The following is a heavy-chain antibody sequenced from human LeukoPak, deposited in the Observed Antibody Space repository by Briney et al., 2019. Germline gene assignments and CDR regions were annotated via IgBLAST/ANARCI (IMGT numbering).Heavy chain of an antibody. V-gene: IGHV3-7*01. CDR3: ARNQRRLDY. J-gene: IGHJ4*02. CDR1: GFTFSTYW. D-gene: IGHD1-14*01. CDR2: IKQDGSEK. Sequence: GSLRLSCAASGFTFSTYWMSWVRQAPGKGLELVANIKQDGSEKYYVDSVKGRFTISRDNAKNSLYLQVNSLRAEDTAVYYCARNQRRLDYWGQGTLVTVSS.